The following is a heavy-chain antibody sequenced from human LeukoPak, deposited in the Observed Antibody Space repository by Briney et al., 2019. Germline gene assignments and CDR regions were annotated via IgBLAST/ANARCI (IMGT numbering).Heavy chain of an antibody. D-gene: IGHD3-3*01. CDR3: AKPSFWSGYYIGGLGHFDY. CDR1: GFTFSSYS. J-gene: IGHJ4*02. V-gene: IGHV3-21*04. CDR2: ITGSSSYI. Sequence: GGSLRLSCAASGFTFSSYSMNWVRQAPGKGLEWVSSITGSSSYIHYADSVKGRFTISRDNAKNTLYLQMNSLRAEDTAVYYCAKPSFWSGYYIGGLGHFDYWGQGTLVTVSS.